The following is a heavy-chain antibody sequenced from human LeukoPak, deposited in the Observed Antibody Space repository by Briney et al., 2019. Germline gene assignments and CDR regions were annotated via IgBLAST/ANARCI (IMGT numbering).Heavy chain of an antibody. D-gene: IGHD3-3*01. Sequence: PGGSLRLSCAASGFTFSSYAMSWVRQAPGKGLEWVSTISGSGHSTYYADSVKGRFTISRDNSKNTLYLQMSSLRAEDTAVYYCAKEDGITIFGVDYYYGMDVWGQGTTVTVSS. V-gene: IGHV3-23*01. CDR1: GFTFSSYA. CDR3: AKEDGITIFGVDYYYGMDV. CDR2: ISGSGHST. J-gene: IGHJ6*02.